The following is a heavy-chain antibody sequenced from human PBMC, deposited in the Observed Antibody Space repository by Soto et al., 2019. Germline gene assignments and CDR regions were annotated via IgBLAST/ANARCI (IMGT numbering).Heavy chain of an antibody. Sequence: QVQLVESGGGVVQPGRSLRLSCAASGFTFSSYGMHWVRQAPGKGLEWVAVISYDGSNKYYADSVKGRFTISRDNSKNTLYLQMNRLRAEDTAVYYCAIGVDYGDLGDYWGQGTLVTVSS. CDR2: ISYDGSNK. CDR3: AIGVDYGDLGDY. J-gene: IGHJ4*02. CDR1: GFTFSSYG. D-gene: IGHD4-17*01. V-gene: IGHV3-30*03.